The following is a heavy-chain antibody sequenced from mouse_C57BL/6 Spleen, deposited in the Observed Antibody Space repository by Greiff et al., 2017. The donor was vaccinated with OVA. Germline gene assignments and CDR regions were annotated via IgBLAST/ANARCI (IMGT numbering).Heavy chain of an antibody. CDR2: IRSKSNNYAT. CDR3: VSLITSYAMDY. V-gene: IGHV10-1*01. J-gene: IGHJ4*01. D-gene: IGHD1-1*01. CDR1: GFSFNTYA. Sequence: DVQLVESGGGLVQPKGSLKLSCAASGFSFNTYAMNWVRQAPGKGLEWVARIRSKSNNYATYYADSVKDRFTISRDDSESMLYLQMNNLKTEDTAMYYCVSLITSYAMDYWGQGTSVTVSS.